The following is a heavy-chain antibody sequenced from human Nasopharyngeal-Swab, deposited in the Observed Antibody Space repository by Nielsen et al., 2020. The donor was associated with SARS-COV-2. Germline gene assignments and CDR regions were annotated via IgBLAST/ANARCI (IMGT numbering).Heavy chain of an antibody. CDR1: GFTFSSYG. CDR3: AKGSGSWDGMDV. CDR2: IWYDGSNK. Sequence: GGSLRLSCAASGFTFSSYGMHWVRQAPGKGLEWVAVIWYDGSNKYYADSVKGRFTISRDNSKNTLYLQMNSLRAEDTAVYYCAKGSGSWDGMDVWGQGTTVTVSS. J-gene: IGHJ6*02. V-gene: IGHV3-33*06. D-gene: IGHD1-26*01.